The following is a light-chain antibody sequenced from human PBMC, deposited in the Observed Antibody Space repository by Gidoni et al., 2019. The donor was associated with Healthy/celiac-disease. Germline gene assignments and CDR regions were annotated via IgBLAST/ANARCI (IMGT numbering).Light chain of an antibody. Sequence: EIVLPHSPATLSLSPGERATLSCRASQSISSYLAWYQQKPGQAPRLLIYDASNRATGLPARCSGSGSEPDFTLTISSLEPEDLAVYYCQQRSDWPRLTFGGGTKVEIK. CDR3: QQRSDWPRLT. CDR2: DAS. CDR1: QSISSY. V-gene: IGKV3-11*01. J-gene: IGKJ4*01.